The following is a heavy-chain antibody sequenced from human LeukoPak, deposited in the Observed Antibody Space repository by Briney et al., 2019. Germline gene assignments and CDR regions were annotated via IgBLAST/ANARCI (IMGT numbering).Heavy chain of an antibody. V-gene: IGHV3-30*02. CDR2: IRYDGRNK. J-gene: IGHJ4*02. CDR1: GFTFSDYG. D-gene: IGHD1-14*01. CDR3: AKDTVGTLNSSDY. Sequence: GGSLRLSCAASGFTFSDYGMHWVRQAPGKGLEWVAFIRYDGRNKYYADSVKGRFTISRDNSKNTLYLQLNSPRSKDTAVYYCAKDTVGTLNSSDYWGKGTLVAVS.